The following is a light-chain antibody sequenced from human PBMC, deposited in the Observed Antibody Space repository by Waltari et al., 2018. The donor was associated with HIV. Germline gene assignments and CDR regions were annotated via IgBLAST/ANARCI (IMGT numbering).Light chain of an antibody. Sequence: QSVLTQPPSVSGAPGQRVTISCTGSSSNIGAGSDVNWYQHLPGTAPQLLIYGNSNRPSGVPDLFSGSKSGTSASLAITGLQAEDEADYYCQSYDSSLSGGDVVFGGGTKLTVL. V-gene: IGLV1-40*01. CDR2: GNS. J-gene: IGLJ2*01. CDR3: QSYDSSLSGGDVV. CDR1: SSNIGAGSD.